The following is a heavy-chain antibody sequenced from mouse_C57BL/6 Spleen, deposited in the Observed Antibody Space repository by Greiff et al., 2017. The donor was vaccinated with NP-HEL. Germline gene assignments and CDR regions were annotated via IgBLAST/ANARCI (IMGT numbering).Heavy chain of an antibody. CDR3: ARSNSITTVVATGYFDV. CDR1: GYTFTSYG. J-gene: IGHJ1*03. D-gene: IGHD1-1*01. V-gene: IGHV1-81*01. Sequence: QVQLKESGAELARPGASVKLSCKASGYTFTSYGISWVKQRTGQGLEWIGEIYPRSGNTYYNEKFKGKATLTADKSSSTAYMELRSLTSEDSAVYFCARSNSITTVVATGYFDVWGTGTTVTVSS. CDR2: IYPRSGNT.